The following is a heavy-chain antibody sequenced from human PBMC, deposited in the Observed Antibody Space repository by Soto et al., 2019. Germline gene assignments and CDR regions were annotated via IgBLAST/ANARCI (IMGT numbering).Heavy chain of an antibody. J-gene: IGHJ4*02. CDR2: IYYSGST. CDR1: GGSLSSGGYY. D-gene: IGHD6-13*01. CDR3: ASASAWGSSWYGSFDY. V-gene: IGHV4-31*03. Sequence: LSLPCTVSGGSLSSGGYYWSWIRHHPGKGLEWIGYIYYSGSTYYNPSLKSRVTISVDTSKNQFSLKLSSVTAADTAVYYCASASAWGSSWYGSFDYWGQGTLVTVSS.